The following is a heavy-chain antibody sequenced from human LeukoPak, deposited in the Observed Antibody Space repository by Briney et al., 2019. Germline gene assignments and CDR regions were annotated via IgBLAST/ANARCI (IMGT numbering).Heavy chain of an antibody. Sequence: GRSLRLSCVASGFAFNTQAMHWVRQAPGKGLEWLAVMSLDGSSIYYADSVRGQFTISRDNSKNTLFLQMSSLRVEDTAVYYCARDRGKLRYLDLWGQGTLLTVSS. CDR2: MSLDGSSI. D-gene: IGHD3-9*01. J-gene: IGHJ4*02. V-gene: IGHV3-30*15. CDR1: GFAFNTQA. CDR3: ARDRGKLRYLDL.